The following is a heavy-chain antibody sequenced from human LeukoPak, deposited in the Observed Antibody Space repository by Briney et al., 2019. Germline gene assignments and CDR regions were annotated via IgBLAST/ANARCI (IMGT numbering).Heavy chain of an antibody. CDR2: ISAYNGNT. V-gene: IGHV1-18*01. CDR1: GYTFTSYG. CDR3: ARGHLSGSYLLNFDY. D-gene: IGHD1-26*01. Sequence: GASVKVSCKASGYTFTSYGISWVRQAPGQGLEWMGWISAYNGNTNYAQKLQGRVTMTTDTSTSTAYMELRSLRSDDTAVYYCARGHLSGSYLLNFDYWGQGTLVTVSS. J-gene: IGHJ4*02.